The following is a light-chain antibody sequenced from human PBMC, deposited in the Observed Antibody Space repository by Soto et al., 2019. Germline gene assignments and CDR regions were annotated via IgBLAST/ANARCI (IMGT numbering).Light chain of an antibody. CDR1: RSLSSSY. V-gene: IGKV3-20*01. CDR3: NQYSSAET. J-gene: IGKJ1*01. CDR2: AAS. Sequence: EIVLTQSPATLSLSPGERATLSCRASRSLSSSYLAWYQQKPGQAPRLLIYAASTRATGIPHRFTGGGSGTHFTITISRLEPDHFAVYYCNQYSSAETFGPGTKVEVK.